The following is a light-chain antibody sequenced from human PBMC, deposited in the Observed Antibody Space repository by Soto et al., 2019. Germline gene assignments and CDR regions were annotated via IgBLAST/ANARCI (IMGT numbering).Light chain of an antibody. CDR1: QSISKD. V-gene: IGKV1-5*01. J-gene: IGKJ1*01. CDR2: DAS. Sequence: DMQMTQSPNTLSASVGDRVTITCRASQSISKDLNWYQQKPGKAPELLIYDASSLKSGVPSRFSGSESGTEFTLTISSLQPDDFATYYCQQYNNFWTFGQGTKV. CDR3: QQYNNFWT.